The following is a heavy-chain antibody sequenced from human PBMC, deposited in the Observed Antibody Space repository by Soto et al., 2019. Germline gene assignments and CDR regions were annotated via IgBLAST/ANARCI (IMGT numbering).Heavy chain of an antibody. J-gene: IGHJ4*02. D-gene: IGHD1-7*01. CDR2: ISYDGVEK. Sequence: QVQLVESGGGVVQPGRSLRLSCAASGFNFSTYGVHWVRQAPGKGLEWVGVISYDGVEKYYADSVKGRFTSTRDNSKNTLCLQRKRLRPEDTAVDYCENDVMGTSDYWGKGSLVTVSS. CDR3: ENDVMGTSDY. CDR1: GFNFSTYG. V-gene: IGHV3-30*18.